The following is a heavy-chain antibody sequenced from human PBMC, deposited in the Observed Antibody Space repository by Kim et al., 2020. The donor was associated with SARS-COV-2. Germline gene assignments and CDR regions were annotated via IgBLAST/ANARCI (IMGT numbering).Heavy chain of an antibody. V-gene: IGHV1-3*01. CDR3: ARAPGSTPIDY. J-gene: IGHJ4*02. Sequence: KYSQKFQGRVTITRDTSASTAYMELSSLRSEDTAVFYCARAPGSTPIDYWGQGTLVTVSS. D-gene: IGHD2-15*01.